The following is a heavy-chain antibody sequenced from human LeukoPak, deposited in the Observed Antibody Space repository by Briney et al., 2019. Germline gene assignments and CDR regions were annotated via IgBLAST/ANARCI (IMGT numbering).Heavy chain of an antibody. CDR2: INHSGST. J-gene: IGHJ5*02. CDR3: ARGRLPPALYSSSAGRFDP. Sequence: PSETLSLTCAVYGGSFSGYYWSWIRQPPGKGLEWIGEINHSGSTNYNPSLKSRVTISVDTSKNQFSLKLSSVTAADTAVYYCARGRLPPALYSSSAGRFDPWGQGTLVTVSS. D-gene: IGHD6-6*01. V-gene: IGHV4-34*01. CDR1: GGSFSGYY.